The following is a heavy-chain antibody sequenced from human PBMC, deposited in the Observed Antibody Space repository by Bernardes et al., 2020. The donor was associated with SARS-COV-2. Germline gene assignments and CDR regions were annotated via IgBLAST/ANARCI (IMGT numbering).Heavy chain of an antibody. CDR1: GFTFNNYR. CDR2: IGTTGIT. CDR3: ARELEFAEYIFTSYDHALDV. D-gene: IGHD1-1*01. J-gene: IGHJ6*02. Sequence: GGSLRLSCAASGFTFNNYRMNWVRQAPGKGLEWVSHIGTTGITSYADSVKGRFTISRDNAKKSLYLQMNSLRDEDTALYYCARELEFAEYIFTSYDHALDVWGQGTTVTVSS. V-gene: IGHV3-48*02.